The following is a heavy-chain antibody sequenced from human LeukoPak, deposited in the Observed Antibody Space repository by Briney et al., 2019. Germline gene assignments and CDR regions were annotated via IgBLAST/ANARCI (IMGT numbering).Heavy chain of an antibody. D-gene: IGHD3-9*01. CDR2: INPNSGGT. CDR1: GYTFTSYG. Sequence: ASVKVSCKASGYTFTSYGISWVRQAPGQGLEWMGWINPNSGGTNYAQKFQGRVTMTRDTSISTAYMELSRLRSDDTAVYYCARGLNYDILTGPDYWGQGTLVTVSS. CDR3: ARGLNYDILTGPDY. V-gene: IGHV1-2*02. J-gene: IGHJ4*02.